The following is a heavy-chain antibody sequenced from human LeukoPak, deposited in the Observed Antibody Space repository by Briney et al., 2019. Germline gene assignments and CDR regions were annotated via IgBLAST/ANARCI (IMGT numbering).Heavy chain of an antibody. J-gene: IGHJ3*02. CDR2: INWNSGTM. V-gene: IGHV3-9*01. CDR1: GFTFDDYA. CDR3: AKDGRDGITIFGVVVDAFDI. D-gene: IGHD3-3*01. Sequence: GGSLRLSCAASGFTFDDYAMHWVRQAPGKGLEWVSGINWNSGTMGYADSVKGRFTISRDNSKNTLYLQMNSLRAEDTAVYYCAKDGRDGITIFGVVVDAFDIWGQGTMVTVSS.